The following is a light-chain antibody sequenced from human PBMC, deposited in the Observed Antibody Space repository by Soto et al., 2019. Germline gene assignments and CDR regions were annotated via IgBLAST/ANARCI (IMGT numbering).Light chain of an antibody. CDR2: EVS. CDR1: RSDIGGYNY. CDR3: SSFTSSSTLV. Sequence: QSVLTQPASVSGSPGQSITISCTGTRSDIGGYNYVSWYQQHPGKAPKLMFYEVSNRPSGVSHRFSGSKSGNTASLTISWLQAEDEADYYCSSFTSSSTLVFGGGTKLTVL. V-gene: IGLV2-14*01. J-gene: IGLJ3*02.